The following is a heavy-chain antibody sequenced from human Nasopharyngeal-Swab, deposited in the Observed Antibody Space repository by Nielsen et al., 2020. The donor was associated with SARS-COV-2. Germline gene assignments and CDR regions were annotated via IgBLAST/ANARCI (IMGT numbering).Heavy chain of an antibody. CDR3: ARVPPIAVAGKGVDV. J-gene: IGHJ6*02. Sequence: SETLSLTCAVYGGSFSGYYWSWIRQPPGEGPEWIGEINHSGSTNYNPSLKSRVTISVDTSKNQFSLKLSSVTAADTAVYYCARVPPIAVAGKGVDVWGQGTTVTVSS. D-gene: IGHD6-19*01. V-gene: IGHV4-34*01. CDR2: INHSGST. CDR1: GGSFSGYY.